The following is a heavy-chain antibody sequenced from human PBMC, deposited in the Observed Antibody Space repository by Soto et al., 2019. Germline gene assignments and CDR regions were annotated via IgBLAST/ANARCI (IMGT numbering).Heavy chain of an antibody. D-gene: IGHD6-6*01. J-gene: IGHJ5*02. Sequence: LXLSCAASGFTFSSYSMSWVRQAPGKGLEWVSAISGSGGSTYYADSVKGRFTISRDNSKNTLYLQMNSLRAEDTAVYYCAKGQVAIDGIADRPYANWFDPWGQGTLVTVSS. CDR3: AKGQVAIDGIADRPYANWFDP. CDR2: ISGSGGST. CDR1: GFTFSSYS. V-gene: IGHV3-23*01.